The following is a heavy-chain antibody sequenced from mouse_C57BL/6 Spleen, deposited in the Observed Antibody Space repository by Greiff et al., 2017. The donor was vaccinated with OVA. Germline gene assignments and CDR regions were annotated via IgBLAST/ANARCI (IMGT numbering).Heavy chain of an antibody. Sequence: EVKLQESGPELVKPGDSVKISCKASGYSFTGYFMNWVMQSHGKSLEWIGRINPYNGDTFYNQKFKGKATLTVDKSSSTAHMELRSLTSEDSAVYYCARSPRSSSWYFDVWGTGTTVTVSS. CDR3: ARSPRSSSWYFDV. D-gene: IGHD1-1*01. CDR2: INPYNGDT. V-gene: IGHV1-20*01. J-gene: IGHJ1*03. CDR1: GYSFTGYF.